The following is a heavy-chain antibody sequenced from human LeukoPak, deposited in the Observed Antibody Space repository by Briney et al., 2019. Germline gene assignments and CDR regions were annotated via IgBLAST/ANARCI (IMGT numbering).Heavy chain of an antibody. CDR3: ARVDTAMALTFDY. CDR2: IYYSGST. J-gene: IGHJ4*02. Sequence: SETLSLTCTVSGGSISSYYWSWIRQPPGKGLEWIGYIYYSGSTNYNPSLKSRVTISVDTSKNQFSLKLSSVTAADTAVYYCARVDTAMALTFDYWGQGTLVTVSS. D-gene: IGHD5-18*01. V-gene: IGHV4-59*01. CDR1: GGSISSYY.